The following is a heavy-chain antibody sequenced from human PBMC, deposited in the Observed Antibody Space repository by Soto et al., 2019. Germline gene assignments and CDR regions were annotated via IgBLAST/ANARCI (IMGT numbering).Heavy chain of an antibody. CDR2: IYWDDYE. V-gene: IGHV2-5*02. D-gene: IGHD5-18*01. J-gene: IGHJ4*02. CDR1: GFSLSTRGVG. Sequence: QITLKESGPTLVKPTQTLTLTCTFSGFSLSTRGVGVGWIRQPPGKALEWLALIYWDDYEGYNPSLKSRLTNTKNTSKNQVVLTMTNMDTLDTATYYCAHRPRGYSYHFDYWGQRTLVTVSS. CDR3: AHRPRGYSYHFDY.